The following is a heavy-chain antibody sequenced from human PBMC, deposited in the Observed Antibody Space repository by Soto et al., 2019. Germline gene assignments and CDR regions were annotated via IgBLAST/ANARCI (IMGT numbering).Heavy chain of an antibody. CDR3: ARGRYCSGGSCYPTVDY. CDR1: GYTFTSYD. CDR2: MNPNSGNT. Sequence: QVQLVQSGAEVKKPGASVKVSCKASGYTFTSYDINWVRQATGQGLEWMGWMNPNSGNTGYAQKFQGRVTMTRNTSISTAYMELSSLRSEDTAVYYCARGRYCSGGSCYPTVDYWGQGTLVTVSS. J-gene: IGHJ4*02. D-gene: IGHD2-15*01. V-gene: IGHV1-8*01.